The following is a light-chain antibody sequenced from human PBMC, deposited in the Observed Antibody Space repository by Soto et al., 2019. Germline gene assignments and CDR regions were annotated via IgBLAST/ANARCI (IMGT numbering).Light chain of an antibody. CDR1: QSVSSSY. CDR3: QQYNNWPPVT. J-gene: IGKJ3*01. V-gene: IGKV3-15*01. Sequence: EIVLTQSPGTLSLSPGERVTLSCRASQSVSSSYLAWYQQKPGQAPRLLIYGASSRATGIPARFSGSGSGTEFTLTISSLQSEDFAVYFCQQYNNWPPVTFGPGTKVDIK. CDR2: GAS.